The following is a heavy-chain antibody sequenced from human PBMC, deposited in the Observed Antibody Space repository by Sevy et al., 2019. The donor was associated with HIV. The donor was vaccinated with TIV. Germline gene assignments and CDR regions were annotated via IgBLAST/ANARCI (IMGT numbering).Heavy chain of an antibody. CDR2: IYYSGST. CDR1: GGSISSSSYY. CDR3: ARRGVAAAGYFQH. Sequence: SETLSLTRTVSGGSISSSSYYWGWIRQPPGKGLEWIGSIYYSGSTYYNPSLKSRVTISVDTSKNQFSLKLSSVTAADTAVYYCARRGVAAAGYFQHWGQGTLVTVSS. J-gene: IGHJ1*01. V-gene: IGHV4-39*01. D-gene: IGHD6-13*01.